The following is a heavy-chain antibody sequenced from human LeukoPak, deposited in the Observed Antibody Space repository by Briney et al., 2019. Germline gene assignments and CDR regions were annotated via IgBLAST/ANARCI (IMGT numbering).Heavy chain of an antibody. J-gene: IGHJ4*02. CDR1: GGSISSYY. V-gene: IGHV4-4*07. CDR3: ARVAPTPAGGHPFDY. CDR2: IYTSGST. Sequence: SETLSLTCTVSGGSISSYYWSWIRQPAGKGLEWIGRIYTSGSTNYNPSLKSRVTMSVDTSKNQFSLKLSSVTAADTAVYYCARVAPTPAGGHPFDYWGQGTLVTVSS. D-gene: IGHD6-19*01.